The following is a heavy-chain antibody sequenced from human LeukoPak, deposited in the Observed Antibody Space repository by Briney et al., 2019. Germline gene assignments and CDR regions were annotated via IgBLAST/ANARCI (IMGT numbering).Heavy chain of an antibody. CDR2: IIPIFGTA. CDR1: GGTFSSYA. V-gene: IGHV1-69*05. CDR3: ARVSLGDSSIAARPYMDV. D-gene: IGHD6-6*01. J-gene: IGHJ6*03. Sequence: SVKVSCKASGGTFSSYAISWVRQAPGQGLEWMGGIIPIFGTANYAQKFQGRVTNTTDESTSTAYMELSSLRSEDTAVYYCARVSLGDSSIAARPYMDVWGKGTTVTVSS.